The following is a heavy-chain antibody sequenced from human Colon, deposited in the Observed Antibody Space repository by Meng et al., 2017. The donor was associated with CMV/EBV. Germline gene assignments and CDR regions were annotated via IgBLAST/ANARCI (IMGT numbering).Heavy chain of an antibody. CDR1: GFTFDDYA. Sequence: SLKISCAASGFTFDDYAMHLVRQAPGKGLEWVSGISWNSGSIGYADSVKGRFTISRDNAKNSLYLQMNSLRAEDTALYYCAKETRYPDYSYGMDVWGQGTTVTVSS. CDR3: AKETRYPDYSYGMDV. V-gene: IGHV3-9*01. J-gene: IGHJ6*02. CDR2: ISWNSGSI. D-gene: IGHD1-1*01.